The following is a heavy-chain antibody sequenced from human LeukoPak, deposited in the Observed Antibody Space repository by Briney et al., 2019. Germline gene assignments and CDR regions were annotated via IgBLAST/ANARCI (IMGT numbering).Heavy chain of an antibody. CDR3: AKERDGSGSPGDY. Sequence: GGSLRLSCAASGFTFSSYAMSWVRQAPGKGVEWVSAITGSGDSTYYADSVKGRFTISRDNSKNTLYLQMNSLRAEDTAVYYCAKERDGSGSPGDYWGQGTLVTVSS. CDR1: GFTFSSYA. CDR2: ITGSGDST. J-gene: IGHJ4*02. V-gene: IGHV3-23*01. D-gene: IGHD3-10*01.